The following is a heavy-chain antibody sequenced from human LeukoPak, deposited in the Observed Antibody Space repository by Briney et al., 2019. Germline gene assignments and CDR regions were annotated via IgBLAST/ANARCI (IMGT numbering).Heavy chain of an antibody. V-gene: IGHV1-8*01. CDR3: ARGLTTEYSSSSLDFDY. J-gene: IGHJ4*02. Sequence: GASVKVSCKASGYTFTSYDINWVRQATGQGLEWMGWMNPNSGNTGYAQKFQGRVTMTRNTSISTAYMELSSLRSEDTAVDYCARGLTTEYSSSSLDFDYWGQGTLVTVSS. CDR1: GYTFTSYD. CDR2: MNPNSGNT. D-gene: IGHD6-6*01.